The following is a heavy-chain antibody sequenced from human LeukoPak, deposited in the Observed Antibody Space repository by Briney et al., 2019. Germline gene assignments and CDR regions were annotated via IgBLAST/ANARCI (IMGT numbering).Heavy chain of an antibody. V-gene: IGHV3-49*03. D-gene: IGHD3-22*01. Sequence: PGGSLRLSCTASGFTFGDYAMSWFRQAPGKGLEWVGFIRSKAYGGTTEYAASVKGRFTISRDDSKSIAYLQMNSLKTEDTAVYYCTRASRWDSSGPYPLGYWGQGTLVTVSS. CDR3: TRASRWDSSGPYPLGY. CDR1: GFTFGDYA. CDR2: IRSKAYGGTT. J-gene: IGHJ4*02.